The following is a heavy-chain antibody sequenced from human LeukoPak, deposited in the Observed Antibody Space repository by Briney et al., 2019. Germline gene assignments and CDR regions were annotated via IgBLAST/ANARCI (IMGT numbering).Heavy chain of an antibody. CDR2: INHRGST. Sequence: SETLSLTCAVYGGSFSGYYWSWIRQPPGKGLEWIGEINHRGSTNYNPSLKSRVTISVDTSKNQFSLKLTSVTAADTAVYYCAIVVAGHWGQGTLVTVSS. D-gene: IGHD6-19*01. CDR3: AIVVAGH. V-gene: IGHV4-34*01. CDR1: GGSFSGYY. J-gene: IGHJ4*02.